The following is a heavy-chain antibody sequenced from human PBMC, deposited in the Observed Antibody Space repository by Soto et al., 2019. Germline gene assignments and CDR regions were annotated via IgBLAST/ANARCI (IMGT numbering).Heavy chain of an antibody. CDR1: GYTFTGYY. J-gene: IGHJ3*02. CDR2: INPNSGGT. D-gene: IGHD4-17*01. Sequence: QVQLVQSGAEVKKPGASVKVSCKASGYTFTGYYMHWVRQAPGQGLEWMGWINPNSGGTNYAQKFQGWVTMTRDTSISTAYKELSRLRSDDTAVYYCARGHYYGDWGDAFDIWGQGTMVTVSS. V-gene: IGHV1-2*04. CDR3: ARGHYYGDWGDAFDI.